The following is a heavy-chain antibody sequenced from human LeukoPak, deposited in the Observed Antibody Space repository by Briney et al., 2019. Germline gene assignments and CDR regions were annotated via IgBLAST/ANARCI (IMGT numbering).Heavy chain of an antibody. CDR3: ARDLPTVTTLLPSLSYFDY. D-gene: IGHD4-17*01. Sequence: GGSLRLSCAVSGFTLSSYNMNWFPRAPGKGLEWVSSIISSSRYTYYADSVKGRSTISRDNAKNSLFLQMNSLRAEDTAMYYCARDLPTVTTLLPSLSYFDYWGQGTLVTFSS. CDR2: IISSSRYT. V-gene: IGHV3-21*01. J-gene: IGHJ4*02. CDR1: GFTLSSYN.